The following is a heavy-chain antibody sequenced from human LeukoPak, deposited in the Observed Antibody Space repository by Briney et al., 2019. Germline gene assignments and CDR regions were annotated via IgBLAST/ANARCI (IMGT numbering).Heavy chain of an antibody. CDR1: GYTLTELS. J-gene: IGHJ3*02. Sequence: GASVKVSCKVSGYTLTELSMHWARQAPGKGLEWMGGFDPEDGETIYAQKFQGRVTMTEDTSTDTAYMELSSLRSEDTAVYYCATDREPRKYSSGWLDAFDIWGQGTMVTVSS. D-gene: IGHD6-19*01. CDR3: ATDREPRKYSSGWLDAFDI. V-gene: IGHV1-24*01. CDR2: FDPEDGET.